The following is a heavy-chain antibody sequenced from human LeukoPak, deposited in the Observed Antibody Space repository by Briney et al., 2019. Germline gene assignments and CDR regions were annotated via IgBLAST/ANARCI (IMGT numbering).Heavy chain of an antibody. D-gene: IGHD2-2*01. CDR2: ITRSGST. J-gene: IGHJ4*02. CDR3: ARGHMVVGPSALFRRLGVYYFDY. CDR1: GESFSGHY. V-gene: IGHV4-34*01. Sequence: NPSDTLSLTCAVYGESFSGHYWSWIRQPPGKGLEWVGEITRSGSTNYNPSLKSRVSISVDTSKNQFSLKMRSVTAADTAVYYCARGHMVVGPSALFRRLGVYYFDYWGQGTLVSVSS.